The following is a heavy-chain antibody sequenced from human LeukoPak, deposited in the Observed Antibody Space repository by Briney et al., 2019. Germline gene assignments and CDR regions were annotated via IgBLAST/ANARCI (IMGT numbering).Heavy chain of an antibody. CDR2: MNPNSGNT. D-gene: IGHD3/OR15-3a*01. J-gene: IGHJ6*03. CDR3: ARALSWTTESYYYMDV. Sequence: DSVKVSCKASGYTFTTYDINWVRQASGQGLEWMGWMNPNSGNTGYAQKFQGRVTMTKNTYITTAYMELSSLRSEDTAVYYCARALSWTTESYYYMDVWGKGTTVTVSS. V-gene: IGHV1-8*01. CDR1: GYTFTTYD.